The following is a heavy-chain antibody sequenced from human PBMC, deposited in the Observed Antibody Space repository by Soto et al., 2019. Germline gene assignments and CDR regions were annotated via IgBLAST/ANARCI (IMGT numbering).Heavy chain of an antibody. V-gene: IGHV3-13*01. J-gene: IGHJ6*02. CDR3: ARGPPGIAVAGSYYYYGMDV. D-gene: IGHD6-19*01. CDR1: GFTFSSYD. CDR2: IGTAGDT. Sequence: PGGSLRLSCAASGFTFSSYDMHWVRQATGKGLDWVSAIGTAGDTYYPGSVKGRFTISRENAKNSLYLQMNSLRAEDTAVYYCARGPPGIAVAGSYYYYGMDVWGQGTTVTVSS.